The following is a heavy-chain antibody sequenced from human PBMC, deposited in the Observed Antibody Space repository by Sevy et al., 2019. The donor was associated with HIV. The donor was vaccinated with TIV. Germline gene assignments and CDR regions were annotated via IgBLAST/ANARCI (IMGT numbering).Heavy chain of an antibody. V-gene: IGHV4-34*01. D-gene: IGHD1-1*01. J-gene: IGHJ6*02. CDR1: GGSFSGYY. CDR2: INHSGST. CDR3: ARDRGQREMVGWDYYYYYGMDV. Sequence: SETLSLTCAVYGGSFSGYYWSWIRQPPGKGLEWIGEINHSGSTNYNPSLKSRVTISVDTSKNQFSLKLGSVTAADTAVYYCARDRGQREMVGWDYYYYYGMDVWGQGTTVTVSS.